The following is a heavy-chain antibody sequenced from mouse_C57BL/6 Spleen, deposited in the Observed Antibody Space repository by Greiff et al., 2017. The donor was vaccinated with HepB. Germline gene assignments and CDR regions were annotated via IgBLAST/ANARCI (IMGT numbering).Heavy chain of an antibody. CDR3: ARSHYGYYFDY. CDR2: IRNKANGYTT. CDR1: GFTFTDYY. D-gene: IGHD2-2*01. Sequence: EVKVVESGGGLVQPGGSLSLSCAASGFTFTDYYMSWVRQPPGKALEWLGFIRNKANGYTTEYSASVKGRFTISRDNSQSILYLQMNALRAEDSATYYCARSHYGYYFDYWGQGTTLTVSS. J-gene: IGHJ2*01. V-gene: IGHV7-3*01.